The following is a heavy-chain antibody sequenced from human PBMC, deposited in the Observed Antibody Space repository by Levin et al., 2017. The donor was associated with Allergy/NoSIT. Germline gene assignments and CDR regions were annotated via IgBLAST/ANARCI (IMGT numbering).Heavy chain of an antibody. CDR1: GFTFNSYG. CDR3: AQGFRYLQGLLRY. CDR2: ISNDGDNK. Sequence: GSLRLSCEASGFTFNSYGMHWVRQAPGKGLEWVALISNDGDNKYYVESVEGRFTISRDNSKNTVYLQMNSLRPEDTAVYYCAQGFRYLQGLLRYWGQGTLVTVSS. D-gene: IGHD3-9*01. J-gene: IGHJ4*02. V-gene: IGHV3-30*18.